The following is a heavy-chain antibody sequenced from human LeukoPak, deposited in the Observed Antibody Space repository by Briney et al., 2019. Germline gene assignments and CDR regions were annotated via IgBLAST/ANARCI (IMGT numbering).Heavy chain of an antibody. Sequence: GRSLRLSCAASGFTFDDYAMHWVRQAPGKGLEWVSGISWNSGSISYADSVKGRFTISRDNANNSLYLQMNSLRAEDTALYYCAKDSYGDYSFDYWGQGTLVTVSA. CDR1: GFTFDDYA. CDR2: ISWNSGSI. V-gene: IGHV3-9*01. CDR3: AKDSYGDYSFDY. J-gene: IGHJ4*02. D-gene: IGHD4-17*01.